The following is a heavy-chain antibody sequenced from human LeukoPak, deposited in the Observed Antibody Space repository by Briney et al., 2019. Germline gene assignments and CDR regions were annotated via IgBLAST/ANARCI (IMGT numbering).Heavy chain of an antibody. Sequence: PSETLSLTCTVSGGSISRSTNYWGWIRQPPGKGLEWIGSIYYSGSTYYNPSLKSRVTISVDASKNQFSLQVSSVTAADTAVYYCERSSYSSNWSKDYWGQGTLVTVSS. J-gene: IGHJ4*02. D-gene: IGHD4-23*01. CDR1: GGSISRSTNY. V-gene: IGHV4-39*01. CDR2: IYYSGST. CDR3: ERSSYSSNWSKDY.